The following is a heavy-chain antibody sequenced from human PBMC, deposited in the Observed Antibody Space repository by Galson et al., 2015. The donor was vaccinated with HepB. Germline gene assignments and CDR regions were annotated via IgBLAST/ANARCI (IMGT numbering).Heavy chain of an antibody. V-gene: IGHV3-21*01. CDR2: ISSSSSYI. CDR1: GFTFSSYS. J-gene: IGHJ4*02. D-gene: IGHD6-13*01. Sequence: SLRLSCAASGFTFSSYSMNWVRQAPGKGLEWVSSISSSSSYIYYADSVKGRFTISRDNAKNSLYLQMNSLRAEDTAVYYCARDGFGSSWATGWDWGQGTLVTVSS. CDR3: ARDGFGSSWATGWD.